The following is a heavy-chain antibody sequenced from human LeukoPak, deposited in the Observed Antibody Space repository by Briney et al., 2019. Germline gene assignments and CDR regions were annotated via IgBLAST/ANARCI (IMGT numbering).Heavy chain of an antibody. CDR3: AKAYLEGRLRYFDWLGGD. J-gene: IGHJ4*02. V-gene: IGHV3-23*01. D-gene: IGHD3-9*01. CDR2: ISGSGGST. CDR1: GFTFSSYA. Sequence: GGSLRLSCAASGFTFSSYAMSWVRQAPGKGLEWVSAISGSGGSTYYADSVKGRFTISRDNSKNTLYLQMNSLRAEDTAVYYCAKAYLEGRLRYFDWLGGDWGQGTLVTVSS.